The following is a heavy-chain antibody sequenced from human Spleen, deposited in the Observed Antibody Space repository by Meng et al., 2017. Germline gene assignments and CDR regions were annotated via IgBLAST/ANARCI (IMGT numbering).Heavy chain of an antibody. CDR3: ARDLTSHCFLDY. CDR1: GFTFSTYE. J-gene: IGHJ4*02. V-gene: IGHV3-48*03. CDR2: ISSSGSSK. Sequence: GESLKISCAASGFTFSTYEMNWVRQAPGKGLEWVSYISSSGSSKFYADSVKGRFTISRDNAKNTLYLQMNSLRAEDTAVYYCARDLTSHCFLDYWGQGTLVTVSS. D-gene: IGHD2-2*01.